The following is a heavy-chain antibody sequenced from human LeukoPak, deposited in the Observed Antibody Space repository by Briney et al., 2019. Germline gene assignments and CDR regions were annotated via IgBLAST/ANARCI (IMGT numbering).Heavy chain of an antibody. D-gene: IGHD6-19*01. CDR1: GFSFSTYG. CDR2: IWDDGNTQ. CDR3: AKDPSKAVPGYYMDV. J-gene: IGHJ6*03. Sequence: GGSLRLSCAASGFSFSTYGMHWVRQAPGKGLEWVTFIWDDGNTQYYADSVKGRFTTSRDNSKMTMNLQMNSLRAEDTAVYYRAKDPSKAVPGYYMDVWGKGTTVTVSS. V-gene: IGHV3-30*02.